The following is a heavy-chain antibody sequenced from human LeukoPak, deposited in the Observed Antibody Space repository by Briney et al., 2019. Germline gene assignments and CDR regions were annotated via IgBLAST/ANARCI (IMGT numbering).Heavy chain of an antibody. CDR2: INSDGRST. CDR1: GFTFSSYW. J-gene: IGHJ4*02. CDR3: ARVRTYYYDSSGYDH. V-gene: IGHV3-74*01. D-gene: IGHD3-22*01. Sequence: PGGSLRLSCAASGFTFSSYWMHWVRQAPGKGLVWVSRINSDGRSTSYADSVKGRFTISRDNAKNTLYLQMNSLRAEDTAVYYCARVRTYYYDSSGYDHWGQGTLVTVSS.